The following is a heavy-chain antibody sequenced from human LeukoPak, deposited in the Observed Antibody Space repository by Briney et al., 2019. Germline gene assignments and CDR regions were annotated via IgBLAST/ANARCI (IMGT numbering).Heavy chain of an antibody. D-gene: IGHD2-2*01. CDR1: GLTTRNSW. V-gene: IGHV3-7*04. J-gene: IGHJ4*02. CDR2: IDPDGTDL. Sequence: GGSLRLSCAVSGLTTRNSWMSWVRQAPGKGLDWVANIDPDGTDLYYMDSVKGRFTVSRDNDKNSLYLQMHSLRVEDTATYYCVRGSSSFWGQGTLVTV. CDR3: VRGSSSF.